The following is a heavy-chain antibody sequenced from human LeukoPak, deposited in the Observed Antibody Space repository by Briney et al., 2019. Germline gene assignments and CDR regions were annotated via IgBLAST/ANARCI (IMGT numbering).Heavy chain of an antibody. D-gene: IGHD4-17*01. Sequence: SETLSLTCTVSGGSISSYYWSWIRQPPGKGLEWIGYIYYSGSTNYNPSLKSRVTISVDTSKNQFSLKLSSVTAADTAVYYCARVRTTVTVFDYWGQGTLVTVSS. CDR3: ARVRTTVTVFDY. CDR2: IYYSGST. CDR1: GGSISSYY. J-gene: IGHJ4*02. V-gene: IGHV4-59*12.